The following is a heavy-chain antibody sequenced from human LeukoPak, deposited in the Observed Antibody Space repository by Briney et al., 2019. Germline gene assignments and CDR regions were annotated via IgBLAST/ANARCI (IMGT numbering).Heavy chain of an antibody. CDR2: IYYSGST. Sequence: WETLSLTCTVSGGSISSSSYYWGWIRQPPGKGLEWIGSIYYSGSTYYNPSLKSRVTIYVDTSKNQFSLKLSSVTAADTAVYYCARLFWSGYFVDYWGQGTLVTVSS. J-gene: IGHJ4*02. CDR3: ARLFWSGYFVDY. V-gene: IGHV4-39*01. CDR1: GGSISSSSYY. D-gene: IGHD3-3*01.